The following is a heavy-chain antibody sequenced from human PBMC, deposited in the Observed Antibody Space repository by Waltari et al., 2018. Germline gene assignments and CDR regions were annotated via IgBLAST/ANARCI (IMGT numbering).Heavy chain of an antibody. D-gene: IGHD6-13*01. CDR3: ARVHDSSSWYERKTKTNWFDP. V-gene: IGHV1-69*05. CDR2: IIPIFGTA. Sequence: QIPLVQSGAEVKKPGSSVEVSCKAAGGTFSSYALSWVRTAPGQGLEWMGGIIPIFGTANYAQKFQGRVTITTDESTSTAYMELSSLRSEDTAVYYCARVHDSSSWYERKTKTNWFDPWGQGTLVTVSS. CDR1: GGTFSSYA. J-gene: IGHJ5*02.